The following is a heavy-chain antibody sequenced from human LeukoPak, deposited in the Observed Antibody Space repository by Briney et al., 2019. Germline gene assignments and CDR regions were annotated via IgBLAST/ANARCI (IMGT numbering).Heavy chain of an antibody. CDR2: VFYTGNT. CDR1: GDSIATGIHY. V-gene: IGHV4-39*01. CDR3: ARQGTYYYDSTKFTFDS. D-gene: IGHD3-22*01. J-gene: IGHJ4*02. Sequence: SETLSLTCTVSGDSIATGIHYWGWIRQPPGKGLEWLGWVFYTGNTYYNPSLQSRITISVDTSKNQVSLKVTSVTATDTALYYCARQGTYYYDSTKFTFDSWGQGTLVTVSS.